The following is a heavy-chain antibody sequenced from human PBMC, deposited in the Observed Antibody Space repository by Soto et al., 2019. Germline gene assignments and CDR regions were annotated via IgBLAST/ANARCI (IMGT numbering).Heavy chain of an antibody. J-gene: IGHJ4*02. Sequence: GGSLRLSCAASGFTFSSYGMHWVRQAPGKGLEWVALVGYDGNSKVYPDSVKGRFTISRDNSKNTLYLQMNNLRDEDTAVYYCARDDVFRFDYWGQGTLVTVSS. D-gene: IGHD2-21*01. CDR3: ARDDVFRFDY. V-gene: IGHV3-33*01. CDR2: VGYDGNSK. CDR1: GFTFSSYG.